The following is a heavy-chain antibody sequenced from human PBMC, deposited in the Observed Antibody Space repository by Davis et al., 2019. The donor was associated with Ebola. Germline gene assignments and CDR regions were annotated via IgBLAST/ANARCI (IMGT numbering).Heavy chain of an antibody. D-gene: IGHD4-11*01. Sequence: GESLKISCAASGFSFSSYGMHWVRQAPGKGLEWVAFIRYDGSKKKYADSVKGRFSISRDNSKDTLYLEMNSLRDEDTAVYYCAKSSSNSGYFDYGGQGTLVTVSS. CDR2: IRYDGSKK. V-gene: IGHV3-30*02. CDR3: AKSSSNSGYFDY. J-gene: IGHJ4*02. CDR1: GFSFSSYG.